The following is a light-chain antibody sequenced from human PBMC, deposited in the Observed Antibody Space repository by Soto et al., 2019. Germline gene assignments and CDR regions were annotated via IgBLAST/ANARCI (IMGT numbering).Light chain of an antibody. CDR2: GAS. V-gene: IGKV3-15*01. J-gene: IGKJ5*01. CDR3: QQYYNLPPMT. Sequence: TDTSQSTATASFPAGVTASLAGRVSRSVSSNLAWYQQKPGQSPRLLIYGASTRATGIPARFSGSGSGREFTLTISSLQYEEYAVYYCQQYYNLPPMTFGQGTRLEIK. CDR1: RSVSSN.